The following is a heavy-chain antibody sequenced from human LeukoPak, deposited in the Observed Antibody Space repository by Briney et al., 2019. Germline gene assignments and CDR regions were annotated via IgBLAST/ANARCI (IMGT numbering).Heavy chain of an antibody. CDR3: ARAPGARDGCNYNDY. Sequence: PGGSLRLSCAASGFTFSSYSMNWVRQAPGKGLEWVSSISSSSSYINYADTVKGRFTISRDDAKNSLYLQMNSLGAEDTAVYYCARAPGARDGCNYNDYWGQGTLVTVSS. CDR2: ISSSSSYI. J-gene: IGHJ4*02. V-gene: IGHV3-21*01. CDR1: GFTFSSYS. D-gene: IGHD5-24*01.